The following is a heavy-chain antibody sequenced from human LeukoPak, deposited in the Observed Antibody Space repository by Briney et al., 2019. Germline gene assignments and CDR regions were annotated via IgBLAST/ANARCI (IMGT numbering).Heavy chain of an antibody. CDR1: GFTFSSNY. CDR2: IYSGGST. J-gene: IGHJ6*02. D-gene: IGHD1-14*01. V-gene: IGHV3-53*01. Sequence: GGSLRLSCAASGFTFSSNYMSWVRQAPGKGLEWVSVIYSGGSTYYADSVKGRFTISRDNSKNTLYLQMNSLRAEDTAVYYCARVYIYYYGMDVWGQGTTVTVSS. CDR3: ARVYIYYYGMDV.